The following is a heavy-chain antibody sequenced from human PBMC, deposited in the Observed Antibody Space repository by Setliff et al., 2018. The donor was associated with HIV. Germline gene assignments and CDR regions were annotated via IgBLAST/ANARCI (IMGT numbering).Heavy chain of an antibody. J-gene: IGHJ6*03. CDR2: IYSGGNT. CDR1: GFTFSNYA. Sequence: PGGSLRLSCAASGFTFSNYAMSWVRQAPGKGLEWGSVIYSGGNTYYTDSVKGRFTISRDNSKNTLYLQMNSLRPEDTAVYYCASTGSGVYYYYMDVWGKGTTVTVSS. V-gene: IGHV3-66*02. CDR3: ASTGSGVYYYYMDV. D-gene: IGHD3-10*01.